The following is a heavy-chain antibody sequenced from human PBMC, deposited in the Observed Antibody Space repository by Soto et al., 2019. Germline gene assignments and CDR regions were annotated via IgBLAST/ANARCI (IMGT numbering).Heavy chain of an antibody. Sequence: SETLSLTCAVSGGSISSSNWWSWVRQPPGKGLEWIGEIYHSGSTNYNPSLKSRVTISVDKSKNQFSLKLGSVTAADTAVYYCARDQVGSGYSGYGPDYYYYGMDVWGQGTTVTVSS. V-gene: IGHV4-4*02. CDR1: GGSISSSNW. CDR2: IYHSGST. CDR3: ARDQVGSGYSGYGPDYYYYGMDV. J-gene: IGHJ6*02. D-gene: IGHD5-12*01.